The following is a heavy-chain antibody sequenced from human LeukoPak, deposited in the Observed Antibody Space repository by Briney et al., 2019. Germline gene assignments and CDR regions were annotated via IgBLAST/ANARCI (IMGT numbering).Heavy chain of an antibody. CDR3: ARDLRGPLYY. V-gene: IGHV4-30-2*01. CDR2: IYHSGST. D-gene: IGHD3-10*01. Sequence: PSQTLSLTCTVSGGSISSGGYYWSWIRQPLGKGLEWIGYIYHSGSTYYNPSLKSRVTISVDRSKNQFSLKLSSVTAADTAVYYCARDLRGPLYYWGQGTLVTVSS. J-gene: IGHJ4*02. CDR1: GGSISSGGYY.